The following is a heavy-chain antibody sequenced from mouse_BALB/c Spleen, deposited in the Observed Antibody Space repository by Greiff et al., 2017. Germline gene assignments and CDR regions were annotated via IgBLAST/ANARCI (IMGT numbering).Heavy chain of an antibody. CDR2: IYPGDGDT. V-gene: IGHV1-87*01. J-gene: IGHJ1*01. CDR1: GYIFTSYW. CDR3: ARGIWYFDV. Sequence: QVQLQQPGAELVRPGVSVKLSCKASGYIFTSYWMHWIKQRPGQGLEWIGAIYPGDGDTRYTQKFKGKATLTADKSSSTAYMQLSSLASEDSAVYYCARGIWYFDVWGAGTTVTVSS.